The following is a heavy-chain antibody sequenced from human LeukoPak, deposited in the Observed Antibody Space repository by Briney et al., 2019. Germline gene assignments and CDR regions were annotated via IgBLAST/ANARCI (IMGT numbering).Heavy chain of an antibody. CDR1: GFTFSSYE. V-gene: IGHV3-23*01. CDR3: AKAPRFGDHATEYYYYYMDV. D-gene: IGHD3-3*01. J-gene: IGHJ6*03. Sequence: GGSLRLSCAASGFTFSSYEMNWVRQAPGKGLEWVSAISGSGGSTYYADSVKGRFTISRDNSKNTLYLQMNSLRAEDTAVYYCAKAPRFGDHATEYYYYYMDVWGKGTTVTVSS. CDR2: ISGSGGST.